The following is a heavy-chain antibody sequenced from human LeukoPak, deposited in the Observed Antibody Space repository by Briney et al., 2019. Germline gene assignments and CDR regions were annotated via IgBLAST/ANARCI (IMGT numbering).Heavy chain of an antibody. CDR2: IWYDGSNR. D-gene: IGHD3-22*01. CDR3: ARAKGVSTGYRPTDH. V-gene: IGHV3-33*01. Sequence: PGGSLRLSCAASGFTFSSSGMHWVRQAPGKGLEWVAVIWYDGSNRYYADPVKGRFTVSRDNSKNTLYLQMNSLRAEDTAVYYCARAKGVSTGYRPTDHWGQGTLVTVSS. CDR1: GFTFSSSG. J-gene: IGHJ4*02.